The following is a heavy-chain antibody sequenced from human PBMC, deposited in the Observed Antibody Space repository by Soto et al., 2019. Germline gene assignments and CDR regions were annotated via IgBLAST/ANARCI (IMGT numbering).Heavy chain of an antibody. CDR3: AKGQGGYKYYYYYGMDV. CDR1: VFTFSSYA. D-gene: IGHD5-18*01. CDR2: ISGSGGST. J-gene: IGHJ6*02. V-gene: IGHV3-23*01. Sequence: GGSLRLSCAASVFTFSSYAMSWVRQAPGKGLEWVSAISGSGGSTYYADSVKGRFTISRDNSKNTLYLQMNSLRAEDTAIYYCAKGQGGYKYYYYYGMDVWGQGTTVTVSS.